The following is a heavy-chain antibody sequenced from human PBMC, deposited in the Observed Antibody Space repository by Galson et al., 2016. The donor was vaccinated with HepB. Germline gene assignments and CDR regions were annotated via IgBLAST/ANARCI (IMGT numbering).Heavy chain of an antibody. V-gene: IGHV1-69*02. CDR1: GGTFSSYT. D-gene: IGHD4-17*01. CDR2: IIPILGIT. Sequence: SVKVSCKASGGTFSSYTISWVRQAPGQGLEWMGRIIPILGITNYAQRFQGRVTITADKSSSTAQLDLSSLRYGDAAVYFCARAVPVALDYAFDSWGPGALVTVSS. J-gene: IGHJ4*02. CDR3: ARAVPVALDYAFDS.